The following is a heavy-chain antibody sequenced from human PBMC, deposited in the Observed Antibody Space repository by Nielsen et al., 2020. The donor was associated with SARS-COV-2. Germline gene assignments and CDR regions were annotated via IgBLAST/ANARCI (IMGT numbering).Heavy chain of an antibody. D-gene: IGHD3-22*01. J-gene: IGHJ4*02. Sequence: GESLKISCAASGFTFSSYGMHWVRQAPGKGLEWVAVIWYDGSNKYYADSVKGRFTISRDNAKNSLYLQMNSLRAEDTAVYYCARAWHYYDSSGYYLSYWGQGTLVTVSS. CDR2: IWYDGSNK. CDR1: GFTFSSYG. V-gene: IGHV3-33*01. CDR3: ARAWHYYDSSGYYLSY.